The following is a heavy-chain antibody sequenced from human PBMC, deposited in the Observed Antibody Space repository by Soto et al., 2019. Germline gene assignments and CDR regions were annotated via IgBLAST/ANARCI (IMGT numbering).Heavy chain of an antibody. CDR2: ISSSVSYT. Sequence: QVQVVESGGGLVKPGGSLRLSCAASGFTFSDDYMTWIRQAPGKGLEWVSYISSSVSYTNYADSVKGRFTISRDNAKNSVYLQMNSLGAEDTAVYYCAKASGRVTKRFDSWGRGTLVTVSS. D-gene: IGHD4-17*01. CDR1: GFTFSDDY. CDR3: AKASGRVTKRFDS. V-gene: IGHV3-11*06. J-gene: IGHJ4*02.